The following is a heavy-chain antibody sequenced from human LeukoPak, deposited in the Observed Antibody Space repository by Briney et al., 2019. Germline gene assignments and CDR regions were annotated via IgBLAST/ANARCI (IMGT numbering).Heavy chain of an antibody. D-gene: IGHD3-9*01. J-gene: IGHJ5*02. CDR1: GFTFDDYG. CDR2: INWNGGST. CDR3: ARGHYDILTGLVWFDP. V-gene: IGHV3-20*01. Sequence: GGSLRLSCAASGFTFDDYGMSWARQAPGKGLEWVSGINWNGGSTGYADSVKGRFTISRDNAKNSLYLQMNSLRAEDTALYHCARGHYDILTGLVWFDPWGQGTLVTVSS.